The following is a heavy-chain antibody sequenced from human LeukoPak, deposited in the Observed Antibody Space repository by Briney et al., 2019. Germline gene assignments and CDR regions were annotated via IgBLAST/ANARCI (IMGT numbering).Heavy chain of an antibody. CDR2: IYYSGST. CDR3: ARSEMGYYYYYMDV. CDR1: GGSISSSSYY. D-gene: IGHD5-24*01. J-gene: IGHJ6*03. Sequence: PWETLSLTCTVSGGSISSSSYYWGWIRQPPGKGLEWIGSIYYSGSTYYNPSLKSRVTISVDTSKNKFSLKLSSVTAADTAVYYCARSEMGYYYYYMDVWGKGTTVTVSS. V-gene: IGHV4-39*07.